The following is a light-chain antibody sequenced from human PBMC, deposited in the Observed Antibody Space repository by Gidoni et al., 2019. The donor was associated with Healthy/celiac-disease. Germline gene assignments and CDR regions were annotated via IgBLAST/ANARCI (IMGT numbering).Light chain of an antibody. V-gene: IGLV1-40*01. Sequence: QSVLTQPPSVSRAPGQRVTISCTGSSSNIGAGYDVHWYQPLPGTAPKLLIYGNSNRPSGVPDRFSGSKSGTSASLAITGLQAEDEADYYCQSYDSSLSVVVFGGGTKLTVL. CDR1: SSNIGAGYD. CDR3: QSYDSSLSVVV. CDR2: GNS. J-gene: IGLJ2*01.